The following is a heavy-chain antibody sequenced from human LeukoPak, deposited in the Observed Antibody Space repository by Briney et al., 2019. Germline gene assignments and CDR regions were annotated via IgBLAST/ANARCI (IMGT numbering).Heavy chain of an antibody. Sequence: GGSLRLSCAASGFTFSNAWMSWVRQAPGKGLEWVGRIRSKANSYATAYAASVKGRFTISRDDSKNTAYLQMNSLKTEDTAVYYCAMIGYDYWGQGTLVTVSS. CDR1: GFTFSNAW. V-gene: IGHV3-73*01. CDR2: IRSKANSYAT. CDR3: AMIGYDY. D-gene: IGHD3-10*02. J-gene: IGHJ4*02.